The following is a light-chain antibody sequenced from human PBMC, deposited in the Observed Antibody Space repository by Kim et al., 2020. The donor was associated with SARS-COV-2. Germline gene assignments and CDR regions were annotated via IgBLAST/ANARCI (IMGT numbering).Light chain of an antibody. V-gene: IGKV1-39*01. CDR3: QQSYDIPYT. J-gene: IGKJ2*01. Sequence: DIQMTQSPSFLSASIGDRITVSCRASQTISIYLNWYQQKPGKAPKLLMFDASSLQTGVPSRFSGSGSGTDFTLTISSLQPEDFAIYYCQQSYDIPYTFGQGTKLEI. CDR1: QTISIY. CDR2: DAS.